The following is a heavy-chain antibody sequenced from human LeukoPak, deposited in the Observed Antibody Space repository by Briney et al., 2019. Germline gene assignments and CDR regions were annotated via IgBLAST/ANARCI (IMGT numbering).Heavy chain of an antibody. CDR3: ARGFLDCSSTSCYIGYYYYMDV. D-gene: IGHD2-2*02. CDR1: GGSFSGYY. CDR2: INHSGST. Sequence: SETLSLTCVVYGGSFSGYYWSWIRQPPGKGLEWIGEINHSGSTNYNPSLKSRVTISVDTSKNQFSLKLSSVTAADTAVYYCARGFLDCSSTSCYIGYYYYMDVWGKGTTVTVSS. V-gene: IGHV4-34*01. J-gene: IGHJ6*03.